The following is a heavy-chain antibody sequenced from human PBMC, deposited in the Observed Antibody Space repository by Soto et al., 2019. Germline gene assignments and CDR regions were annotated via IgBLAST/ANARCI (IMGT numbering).Heavy chain of an antibody. D-gene: IGHD5-12*01. V-gene: IGHV3-21*06. CDR1: GFTFNTYS. J-gene: IGHJ4*02. Sequence: PVGFLRLSCTASGFTFNTYSMNWVRQAPGRGLEWVSSISSSTTHILYADSVKGRFTIPRDNGKNSLYLQMNSLRAEDTAVYYCARDLQMATIRGGDYWGQGTQVTVSS. CDR2: ISSSTTHI. CDR3: ARDLQMATIRGGDY.